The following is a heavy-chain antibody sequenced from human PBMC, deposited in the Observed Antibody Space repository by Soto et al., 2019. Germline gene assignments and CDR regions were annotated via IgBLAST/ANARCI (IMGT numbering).Heavy chain of an antibody. J-gene: IGHJ6*02. V-gene: IGHV4-59*08. CDR3: ASTYYDILTGPYGMDV. D-gene: IGHD3-9*01. CDR1: GGSISSYY. CDR2: IYYSGST. Sequence: PSETLCLTCTVSGGSISSYYWGWIRQPPGKGLEWIGYIYYSGSTNYNPSLKSRVTISVDTSKNQFSLKLSSVTAADTAVYYCASTYYDILTGPYGMDVWGQGTTVT.